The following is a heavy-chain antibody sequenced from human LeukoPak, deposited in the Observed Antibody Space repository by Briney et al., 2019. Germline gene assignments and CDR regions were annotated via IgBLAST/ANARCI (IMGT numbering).Heavy chain of an antibody. Sequence: PGGSLRLSCAASGFTVSSNYMSWVRQAPGKGLEWVSVIYSGGSTYYADSVKGRFTISRDNSKNTLYLLMNSLRAEDTAVYYCARKTVVGSYFDYWGQGTPVTVSS. CDR2: IYSGGST. V-gene: IGHV3-66*02. J-gene: IGHJ4*02. CDR1: GFTVSSNY. D-gene: IGHD4-23*01. CDR3: ARKTVVGSYFDY.